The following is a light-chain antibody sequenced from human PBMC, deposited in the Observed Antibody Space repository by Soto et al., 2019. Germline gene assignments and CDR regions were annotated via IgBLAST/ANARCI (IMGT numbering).Light chain of an antibody. Sequence: QSVLTQPASVSGAPGQRVSISCTGSSTNIGAGYGVHWYQQRPGTAPKLLIYDVSERPSGVPDRISGSKYGNTASLTISGLQDEDEADYFCCSFAGSHSVVFGGGTKLTVL. V-gene: IGLV1-40*01. J-gene: IGLJ3*02. CDR1: STNIGAGYG. CDR3: CSFAGSHSVV. CDR2: DVS.